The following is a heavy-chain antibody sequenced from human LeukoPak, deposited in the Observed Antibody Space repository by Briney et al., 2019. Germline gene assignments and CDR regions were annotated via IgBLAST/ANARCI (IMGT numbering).Heavy chain of an antibody. V-gene: IGHV3-49*04. Sequence: GGFLRLSCTASGFTFGDYAMSWVRQAPGKGLEWVGFIRSKAYGGTTEYAASVKGRFTISRDDSKSIAYLQMNSLKTEDTAVYYCTRDEAYYYDSSGSLAHFDYWGQGTLVTVSS. D-gene: IGHD3-22*01. CDR2: IRSKAYGGTT. CDR1: GFTFGDYA. J-gene: IGHJ4*02. CDR3: TRDEAYYYDSSGSLAHFDY.